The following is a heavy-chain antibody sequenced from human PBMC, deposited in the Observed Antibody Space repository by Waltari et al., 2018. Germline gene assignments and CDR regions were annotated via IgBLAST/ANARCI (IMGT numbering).Heavy chain of an antibody. V-gene: IGHV3-23*01. D-gene: IGHD3-9*01. CDR3: AKDLSVFYDILTGNRGGVDY. J-gene: IGHJ4*02. CDR1: GFTFSSYA. CDR2: ISGSGGST. Sequence: EVQLLESGGGLVQPGGSLRLSCAASGFTFSSYAMSWVRQAPGKGLGWVSAISGSGGSTYYADSVKGRFTISRDNSKNTLYLQMNSLRAEDTAVYYCAKDLSVFYDILTGNRGGVDYWGQGTLVTVSS.